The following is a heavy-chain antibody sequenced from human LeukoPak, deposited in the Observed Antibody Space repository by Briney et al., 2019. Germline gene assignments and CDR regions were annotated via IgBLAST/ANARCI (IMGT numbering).Heavy chain of an antibody. V-gene: IGHV5-51*01. CDR1: EYSFATYW. CDR2: IYPNDSDT. D-gene: IGHD1-26*01. J-gene: IGHJ4*02. CDR3: ARPLQGIVGATGFDY. Sequence: GESLKISCQGSEYSFATYWIAWSRQMPGKGLEWMGIIYPNDSDTRYNPSFQGQVTISADKSIKTAYLQWSSLKASDTAMYYCARPLQGIVGATGFDYWGQGTLVTVSS.